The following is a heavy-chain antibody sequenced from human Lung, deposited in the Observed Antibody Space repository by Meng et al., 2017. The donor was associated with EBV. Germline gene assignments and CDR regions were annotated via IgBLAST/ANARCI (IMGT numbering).Heavy chain of an antibody. V-gene: IGHV7-4-1*02. CDR1: GYTFSTYT. J-gene: IGHJ5*02. CDR2: ISTNTGTP. Sequence: QVQLWQSRCKLKKPGASVKVSCKASGYTFSTYTINWVRQAHGRGLEWMGWISTNTGTPTYTQGFTGRFVFSLDTSVSTVYLQISSLKAEDTAVYYCARGGNFDPWGQGTLVTVSS. D-gene: IGHD2/OR15-2a*01. CDR3: ARGGNFDP.